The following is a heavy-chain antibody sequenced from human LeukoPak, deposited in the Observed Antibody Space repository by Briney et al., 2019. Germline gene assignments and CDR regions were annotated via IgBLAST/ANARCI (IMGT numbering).Heavy chain of an antibody. V-gene: IGHV3-7*03. J-gene: IGHJ6*04. CDR1: GFSFSSYW. Sequence: GGSLRLSCTASGFSFSSYWMTWVRQAPGKGLEWVANIQKDGSEKYYVDSVRGRFTISRDNAENSLYLQMDSLRADDTALYFCARGWCPHYYGMGDWGKGTTVTVSS. CDR2: IQKDGSEK. D-gene: IGHD2-8*02. CDR3: ARGWCPHYYGMGD.